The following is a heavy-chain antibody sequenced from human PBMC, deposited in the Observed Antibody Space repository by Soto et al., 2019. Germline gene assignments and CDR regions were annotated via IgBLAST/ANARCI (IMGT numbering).Heavy chain of an antibody. V-gene: IGHV1-69*12. CDR1: GGTFSSYA. D-gene: IGHD2-15*01. Sequence: QVQLVQSGAEVKKPGSSVKVSCKASGGTFSSYAISWVRQAPGQGLEWMGGIIPIFGTANYAQKFQGRVTITADEYTSTAYMELSSLRSEDTAVYYCARGGDIVVVVAATHLDYWGQGTLVTVSS. CDR3: ARGGDIVVVVAATHLDY. J-gene: IGHJ4*02. CDR2: IIPIFGTA.